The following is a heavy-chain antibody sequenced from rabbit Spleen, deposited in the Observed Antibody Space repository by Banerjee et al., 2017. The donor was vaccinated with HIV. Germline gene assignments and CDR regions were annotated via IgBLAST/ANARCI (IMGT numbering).Heavy chain of an antibody. Sequence: QEQLVESGGGLVQPGGSLKLSCTASGFSFSNKAVMCWVRQAPGKGLEWIACTNAVTGITYSANWVNGRFSISRENAQNTVFLQMPSLTAADTATYFCARDGAGGSYFALWGQGTLVTVS. D-gene: IGHD8-1*01. V-gene: IGHV1S47*01. J-gene: IGHJ3*01. CDR2: TNAVTGIT. CDR3: ARDGAGGSYFAL. CDR1: GFSFSNKA.